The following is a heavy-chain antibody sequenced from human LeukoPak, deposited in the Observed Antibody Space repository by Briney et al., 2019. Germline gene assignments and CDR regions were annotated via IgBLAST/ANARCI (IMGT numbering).Heavy chain of an antibody. V-gene: IGHV3-23*01. Sequence: GGSLRLSCAASGFTFSDAWMSWVRQAPGKGLEWVSGISGSGDNTYYADSVKGRFTISRDNSKNTLYVQVNSLGTEDTAAYYCAKGSYYDSSGSFYFDYWGQGTLVTVSS. D-gene: IGHD3-22*01. CDR1: GFTFSDAW. CDR3: AKGSYYDSSGSFYFDY. J-gene: IGHJ4*02. CDR2: ISGSGDNT.